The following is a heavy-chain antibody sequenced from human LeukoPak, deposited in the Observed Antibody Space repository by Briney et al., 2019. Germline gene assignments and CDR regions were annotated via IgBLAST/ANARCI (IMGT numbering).Heavy chain of an antibody. CDR2: INPNSGGT. CDR3: ARESKGPGRSRSFDY. CDR1: GYTFTVCY. D-gene: IGHD3-9*01. V-gene: IGHV1-2*02. Sequence: ASVRVSCRASGYTFTVCYMHWVRQAPGKGREWRGWINPNSGGTNYAQEFQGRVTMTRDTASSTAYVEVRRLRCDDPAVYYCARESKGPGRSRSFDYWGQGTLVTVSS. J-gene: IGHJ4*02.